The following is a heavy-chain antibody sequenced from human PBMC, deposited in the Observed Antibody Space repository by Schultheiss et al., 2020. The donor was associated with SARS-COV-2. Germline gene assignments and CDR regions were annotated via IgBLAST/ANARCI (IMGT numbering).Heavy chain of an antibody. D-gene: IGHD6-6*01. CDR3: ARIKDSSSSLGY. CDR2: ISSSGSTI. V-gene: IGHV3-48*03. J-gene: IGHJ4*02. CDR1: GFTFSSYA. Sequence: GGSLRLSCAASGFTFSSYAMHWVRQAPGKGLEWVSYISSSGSTIYYADSVKGRFTISRDNAKNSLYLQMNSLRAEDTAVYYCARIKDSSSSLGYWGQGTLVTVSS.